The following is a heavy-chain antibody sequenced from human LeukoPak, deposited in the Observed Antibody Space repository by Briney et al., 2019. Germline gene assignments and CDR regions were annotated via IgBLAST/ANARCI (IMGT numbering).Heavy chain of an antibody. CDR3: ARGKTSQNIVTRKTYNWFDP. CDR2: ISRDGTQQ. D-gene: IGHD2/OR15-2a*01. CDR1: GFTFNNYA. V-gene: IGHV3-30*04. Sequence: GGSLRPSCAASGFTFNNYAMHWVRQAPGEGLEWVAVISRDGTQQYYADSVKGRLTISRDNAKNSLYLQMKSLRAEDTAVYYCARGKTSQNIVTRKTYNWFDPWGQGTLVTVSS. J-gene: IGHJ5*02.